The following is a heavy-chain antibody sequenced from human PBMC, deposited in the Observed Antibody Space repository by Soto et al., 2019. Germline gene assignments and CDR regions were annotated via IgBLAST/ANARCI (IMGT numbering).Heavy chain of an antibody. CDR2: IFWDDDK. D-gene: IGHD5-12*01. V-gene: IGHV2-5*02. Sequence: QITLKESGTTLVKPTQTLTLTCTFSGFSLSTSGVGVGWVRQPPGKALEWLALIFWDDDKHYRPSLKSRVTFTKDTSKIQVVLTIINLDPVDTATYYCAHRDGYNYYHFEYWGQGTLVTVSS. CDR3: AHRDGYNYYHFEY. J-gene: IGHJ4*02. CDR1: GFSLSTSGVG.